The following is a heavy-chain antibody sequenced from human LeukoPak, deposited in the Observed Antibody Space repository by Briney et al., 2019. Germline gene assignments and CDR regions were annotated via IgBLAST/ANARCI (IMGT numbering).Heavy chain of an antibody. Sequence: PGGSLRLSCAASGFTFSSYWMHWVRQAPGKGLEWVSLISWDGGSTYYADSVKGRFTISRDNSKNSLYLQMNSLRAEDTALYYCAKGDSSGYYYPPDAFDIWGQGTMVTVSS. CDR2: ISWDGGST. CDR1: GFTFSSYW. CDR3: AKGDSSGYYYPPDAFDI. V-gene: IGHV3-43D*03. J-gene: IGHJ3*02. D-gene: IGHD3-22*01.